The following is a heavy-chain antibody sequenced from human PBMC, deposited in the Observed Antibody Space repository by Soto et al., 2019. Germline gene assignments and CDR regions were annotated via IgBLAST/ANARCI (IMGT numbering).Heavy chain of an antibody. CDR3: AREFYSGSYYGWFDP. CDR2: IYYSGST. V-gene: IGHV4-59*01. D-gene: IGHD1-26*01. Sequence: SETLSLTCTVSGGSISSYYWSWIRQPPGKGLEWIGYIYYSGSTNYNPSLKSRVTISVDTSKNQFSLKLSSLTAADTAVYYCAREFYSGSYYGWFDPWGRGTLVTVSS. J-gene: IGHJ5*02. CDR1: GGSISSYY.